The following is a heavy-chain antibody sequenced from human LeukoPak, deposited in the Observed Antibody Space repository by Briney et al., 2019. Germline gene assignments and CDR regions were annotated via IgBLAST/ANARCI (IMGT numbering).Heavy chain of an antibody. D-gene: IGHD1-26*01. CDR1: GFTFSSYW. V-gene: IGHV3-7*01. CDR3: ARESSGYSGSWDFDY. CDR2: IKQDGSEK. J-gene: IGHJ4*02. Sequence: GGSLRLSCAASGFTFSSYWMSWVRQAPGKGLEWVANIKQDGSEKYYADSVKGRFTISRDNSKNTLYLQMNSLRAEDTAVYYCARESSGYSGSWDFDYWGQGTLVTVSS.